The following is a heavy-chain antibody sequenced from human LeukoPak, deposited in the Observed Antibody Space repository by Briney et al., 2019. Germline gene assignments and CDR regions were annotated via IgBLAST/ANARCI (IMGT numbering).Heavy chain of an antibody. CDR2: ISYDGSNK. CDR1: GFTFSSYG. D-gene: IGHD3-10*01. J-gene: IGHJ6*02. V-gene: IGHV3-30*03. CDR3: ARDRSKGSGSYYPNGMDV. Sequence: GRSLRLSCAASGFTFSSYGMHWVRQAPGKGLEWVAVISYDGSNKYYADSVKGRFTISRDNSKNTLYLQMNSLRAEDTAVYYCARDRSKGSGSYYPNGMDVWGQGTTVTVSS.